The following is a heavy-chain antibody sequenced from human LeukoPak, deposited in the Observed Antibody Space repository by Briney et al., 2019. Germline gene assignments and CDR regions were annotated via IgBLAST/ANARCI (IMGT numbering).Heavy chain of an antibody. CDR1: GYTFTDYY. D-gene: IGHD6-13*01. CDR2: INPNSGGT. CDR3: ARAQQLVLYYSYYMDV. J-gene: IGHJ6*03. V-gene: IGHV1-2*02. Sequence: ASVKVSCQDSGYTFTDYYMHWVPQAPGQGLEWMGWINPNSGGTNYAQNFQCRVTMTRDTSISTAYMELSRLRSDDTAVYYCARAQQLVLYYSYYMDVWGKGTTVTVSS.